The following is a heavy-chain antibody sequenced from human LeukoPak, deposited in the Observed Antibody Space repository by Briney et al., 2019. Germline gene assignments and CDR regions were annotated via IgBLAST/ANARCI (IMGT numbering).Heavy chain of an antibody. D-gene: IGHD3-22*01. CDR3: VNYYDSSDYQQPNHFDY. CDR1: GGSISSSSYC. V-gene: IGHV4-39*01. CDR2: IYYSGST. J-gene: IGHJ4*02. Sequence: SETLSLTCTVSGGSISSSSYCWGWTRQPPGKGLEWIGTIYYSGSTYYNPSLKSRFTISVDTSKNQFSLKLSSVTAADTAVYYCVNYYDSSDYQQPNHFDYWGQGTLVTVSS.